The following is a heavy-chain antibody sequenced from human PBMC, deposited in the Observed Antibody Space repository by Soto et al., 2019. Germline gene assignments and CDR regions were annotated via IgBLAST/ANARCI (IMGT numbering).Heavy chain of an antibody. CDR3: AKVTSSGWYRYY. Sequence: GGSRMHYWATCGFTSSRCAMGWVRQAPGKGLEWVSAISGSGGSTYYADSVKGRFTISRDNSKNTLYLQMNSLRAEVTAVYSCAKVTSSGWYRYYWRQGT. D-gene: IGHD6-19*01. CDR2: ISGSGGST. J-gene: IGHJ4*02. CDR1: GFTSSRCA. V-gene: IGHV3-23*01.